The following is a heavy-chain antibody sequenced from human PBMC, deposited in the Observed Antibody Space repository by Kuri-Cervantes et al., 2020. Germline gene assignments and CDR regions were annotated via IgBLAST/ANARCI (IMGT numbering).Heavy chain of an antibody. V-gene: IGHV3-48*01. Sequence: GGSLRLSCAASGFTFSSYSMNWVRQAPGKGLEWVSYISSSSSTIYSADSVKGRFTISRDNAKNSLYLQMDSLRAEDTAVYYCARPRWGGAFDIWGQGTMVTVSS. D-gene: IGHD5-24*01. J-gene: IGHJ3*02. CDR3: ARPRWGGAFDI. CDR1: GFTFSSYS. CDR2: ISSSSSTI.